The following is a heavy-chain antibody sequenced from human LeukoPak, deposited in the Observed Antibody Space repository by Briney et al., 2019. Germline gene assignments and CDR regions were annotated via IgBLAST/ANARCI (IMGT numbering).Heavy chain of an antibody. CDR1: GYTFTGYY. CDR3: ARGGIAAAGPHDAFDI. J-gene: IGHJ3*02. D-gene: IGHD6-13*01. Sequence: ASVKVSCKASGYTFTGYYMHWVRQAPGQGLEWMGWINPNSGGTNYAQKFQGRVTMTRDTSISTAYMEVSRLRSDDTAVYYCARGGIAAAGPHDAFDIWGQGTMVTVSS. V-gene: IGHV1-2*02. CDR2: INPNSGGT.